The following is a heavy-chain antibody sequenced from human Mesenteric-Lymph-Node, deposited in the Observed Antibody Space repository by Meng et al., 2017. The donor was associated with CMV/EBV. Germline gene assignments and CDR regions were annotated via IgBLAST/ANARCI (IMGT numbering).Heavy chain of an antibody. CDR2: FDPEDGET. V-gene: IGHV1-24*01. J-gene: IGHJ4*02. CDR3: AKLMPVVTLGFAGADY. D-gene: IGHD4-23*01. Sequence: ASVKVSCKVSGYTLTELSMHWVRQAPGKGLEWMGGFDPEDGETIYAQKFQGRVTMTEDTSTDTAYMELSSLRSEDTAVYYCAKLMPVVTLGFAGADYWGQGTLVTVSS. CDR1: GYTLTELS.